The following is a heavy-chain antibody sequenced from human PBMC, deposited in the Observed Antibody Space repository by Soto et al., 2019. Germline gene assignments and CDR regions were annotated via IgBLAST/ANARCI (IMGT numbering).Heavy chain of an antibody. CDR1: GGSINNDNYY. D-gene: IGHD3-3*01. CDR2: IFYNGFT. CDR3: ARQDDLGSGSGWFDP. J-gene: IGHJ5*02. Sequence: QLQLQESGPGLVKPSETLSLTCTVSGGSINNDNYYWGWIRQPPGQGLEWIGIIFYNGFTYYSPSLKSRVTISVDTSKNQFSLKLTSVTAADTALYYGARQDDLGSGSGWFDPWGQGTRVTVSS. V-gene: IGHV4-39*01.